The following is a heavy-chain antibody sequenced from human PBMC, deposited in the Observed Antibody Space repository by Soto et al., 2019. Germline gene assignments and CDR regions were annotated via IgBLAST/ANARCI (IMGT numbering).Heavy chain of an antibody. V-gene: IGHV3-7*05. CDR2: INRDGTEK. CDR3: VRDRTEYGSYGSSYYDVFDI. D-gene: IGHD6-6*01. CDR1: GFTFNAYW. Sequence: EVQLVESGGGLVQPRGSLSLSCAASGFTFNAYWMTWVRQAPGKGLEWVANINRDGTEKNYVDSVKGRFTVSRDNAKNSLHLQMYSLRAEDTAVYYCVRDRTEYGSYGSSYYDVFDIWGQGTKVTVSS. J-gene: IGHJ3*02.